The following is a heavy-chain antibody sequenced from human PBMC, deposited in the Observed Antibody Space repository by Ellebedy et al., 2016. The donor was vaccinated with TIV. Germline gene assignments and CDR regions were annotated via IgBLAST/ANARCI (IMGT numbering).Heavy chain of an antibody. Sequence: PGGSLRLSCAASGFTFSNFWMSRFRQAPGEGLEWVANIKQDGSEEYYVDSVKGRFTISRDNSKDTLFLQMNSLRGDDTAVYYCAREVAEGQGDMDVWGQGTTVTVSS. J-gene: IGHJ6*02. CDR3: AREVAEGQGDMDV. CDR1: GFTFSNFW. CDR2: IKQDGSEE. D-gene: IGHD5-12*01. V-gene: IGHV3-7*01.